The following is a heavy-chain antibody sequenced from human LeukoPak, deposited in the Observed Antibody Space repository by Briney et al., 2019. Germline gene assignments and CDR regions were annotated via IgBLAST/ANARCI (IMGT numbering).Heavy chain of an antibody. J-gene: IGHJ4*02. Sequence: ASVKVSCKASGYTFTRFPMNWVRQAPGQGLEWMGWINTNTGNPTYAQGFTGRFVFSLDTSVSTAYLEISSLKAEDSAVYYCAKGGNGYGSGTNDYWGQGTLVTVSS. V-gene: IGHV7-4-1*02. D-gene: IGHD3-10*01. CDR3: AKGGNGYGSGTNDY. CDR2: INTNTGNP. CDR1: GYTFTRFP.